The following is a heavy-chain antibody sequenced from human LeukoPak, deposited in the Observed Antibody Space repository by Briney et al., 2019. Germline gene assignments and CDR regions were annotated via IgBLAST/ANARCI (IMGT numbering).Heavy chain of an antibody. Sequence: GGSLRLSCATSGFDFGGACGMGWVRQAPGKGLEWVATISGSGDTTHYADSVKGRLTISRDNAKNSLYLQMNSLTAEDTAVYYCARDEEGNTGVAFDIWGQGTMVAVSS. CDR3: ARDEEGNTGVAFDI. V-gene: IGHV3-69-1*02. CDR1: GFDFGGAC. CDR2: ISGSGDTT. D-gene: IGHD4-23*01. J-gene: IGHJ3*02.